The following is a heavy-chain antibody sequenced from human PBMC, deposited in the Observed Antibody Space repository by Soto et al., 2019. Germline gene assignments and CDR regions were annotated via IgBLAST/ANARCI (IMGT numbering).Heavy chain of an antibody. J-gene: IGHJ4*02. Sequence: SETLSLTCAVYGGSFSGYYWSWIRQPPGKGLEWIGEINHSGSTNYNPSLKSRVTISVDTSKNQFSLKLSSVTAADTAVYYCARGATMVRGVIKPPYFDYWGQGPLVTVSS. CDR2: INHSGST. CDR1: GGSFSGYY. D-gene: IGHD3-10*01. CDR3: ARGATMVRGVIKPPYFDY. V-gene: IGHV4-34*01.